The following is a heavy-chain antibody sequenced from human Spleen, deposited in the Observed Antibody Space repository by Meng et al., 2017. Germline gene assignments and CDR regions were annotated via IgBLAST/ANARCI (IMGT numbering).Heavy chain of an antibody. Sequence: ASVKVSCKASGYTFSTYDINWVRQAAGQGLEWMGWMNPNSGKTGYAQSFQGRVTITSDTSISTAYMELNSLRSEDTAVYYCARDLGRYSGYDFDYWGQGTLVTVSS. CDR3: ARDLGRYSGYDFDY. J-gene: IGHJ4*02. D-gene: IGHD5-12*01. CDR1: GYTFSTYD. V-gene: IGHV1-8*03. CDR2: MNPNSGKT.